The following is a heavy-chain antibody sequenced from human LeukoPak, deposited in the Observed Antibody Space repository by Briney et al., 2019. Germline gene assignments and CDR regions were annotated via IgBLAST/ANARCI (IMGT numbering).Heavy chain of an antibody. Sequence: PGESLKISCKGSGYSFTSYWIGWVRQMPGKGLEWMGIIYPGDSDTRYSSSFQGQVTVSADKSISTAYLQWSSLKASDTAMYYCARRGTSLAYCGGDCSDFDYWGQGTLVTVSS. V-gene: IGHV5-51*03. CDR2: IYPGDSDT. J-gene: IGHJ4*02. D-gene: IGHD2-21*02. CDR3: ARRGTSLAYCGGDCSDFDY. CDR1: GYSFTSYW.